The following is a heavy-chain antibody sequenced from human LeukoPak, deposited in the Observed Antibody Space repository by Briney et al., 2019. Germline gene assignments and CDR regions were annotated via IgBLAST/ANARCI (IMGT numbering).Heavy chain of an antibody. CDR1: GFTFSSYS. J-gene: IGHJ5*02. V-gene: IGHV3-48*01. D-gene: IGHD2-15*01. Sequence: GGSLRLSCAASGFTFSSYSMNWVRQAPGKGLEWVSYISSSSSTIYYADSVKGRFTISRDNAKNSLYLQMNSLRAEDTAVYYCARGPGSGGSSGWFDPWGQGTLVTVSS. CDR2: ISSSSSTI. CDR3: ARGPGSGGSSGWFDP.